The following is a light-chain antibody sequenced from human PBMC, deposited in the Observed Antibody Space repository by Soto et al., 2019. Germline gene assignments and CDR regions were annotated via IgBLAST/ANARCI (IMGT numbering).Light chain of an antibody. CDR2: DVS. Sequence: QSALTQPASVSGSPGQSITISCTGTSSDLGDFNYVSWYQQYPGKAPKVMIYDVSIRPSEISNRFSGSKSGNTASLTISGLQAEDEAHYYCSTDTGSTVVFGGGTKLTVL. CDR1: SSDLGDFNY. J-gene: IGLJ2*01. V-gene: IGLV2-14*03. CDR3: STDTGSTVV.